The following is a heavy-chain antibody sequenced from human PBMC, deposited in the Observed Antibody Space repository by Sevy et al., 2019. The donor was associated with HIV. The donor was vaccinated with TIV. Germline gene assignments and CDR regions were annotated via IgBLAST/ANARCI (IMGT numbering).Heavy chain of an antibody. V-gene: IGHV3-23*01. D-gene: IGHD6-13*01. CDR2: ISGSGSST. Sequence: GGSLRLSCAASGFAFSSYDMTWVRQAPGKGLEWVSAISGSGSSTFYTDSVKGRLTISRDNSKNTLYLQMNSLRAEDTAVYYCAKDTIIAPAGTVDYWGQGTLVTVSS. CDR1: GFAFSSYD. CDR3: AKDTIIAPAGTVDY. J-gene: IGHJ4*02.